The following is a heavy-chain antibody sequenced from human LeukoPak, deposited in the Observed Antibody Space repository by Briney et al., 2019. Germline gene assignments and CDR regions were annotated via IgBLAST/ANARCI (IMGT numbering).Heavy chain of an antibody. J-gene: IGHJ6*03. V-gene: IGHV3-53*01. D-gene: IGHD1/OR15-1a*01. Sequence: GGSLRLSCAASGFSVSSNFMSWVRHAPGGGLEWVSVMYSGGTTYYADSVKGRFTISRDNSKNTLSPQMNSLRGEDTAVYYCARDGYGNNYMDVWGKGTTVTVSS. CDR2: MYSGGTT. CDR3: ARDGYGNNYMDV. CDR1: GFSVSSNF.